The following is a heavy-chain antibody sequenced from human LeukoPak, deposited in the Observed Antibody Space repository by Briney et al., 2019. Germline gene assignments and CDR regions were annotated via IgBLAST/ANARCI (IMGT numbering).Heavy chain of an antibody. J-gene: IGHJ3*02. D-gene: IGHD2-15*01. Sequence: PGGSLRPSCAASGCTFTSYGINCVRQAPGKGLEWLSFISSSGNYIYYADSVKGRFTISRDNAKSSLYLQMNSLRAEDTAVYYCARRVVVVEAATDAFDIWGQGTMVSVSS. CDR3: ARRVVVVEAATDAFDI. CDR2: ISSSGNYI. V-gene: IGHV3-21*01. CDR1: GCTFTSYG.